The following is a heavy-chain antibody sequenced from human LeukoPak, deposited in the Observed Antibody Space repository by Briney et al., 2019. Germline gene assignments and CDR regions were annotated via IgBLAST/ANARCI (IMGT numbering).Heavy chain of an antibody. CDR2: ISSSSSYI. D-gene: IGHD2-2*01. V-gene: IGHV3-21*01. J-gene: IGHJ5*02. CDR1: GFTFSSYS. CDR3: ARVVPAAIFEIKGRNWFDP. Sequence: PGGSLRLSCAASGFTFSSYSMNWVRQAPGKGLEWVSSISSSSSYIYYADSVKGRFTISRDNAKNSLYLQMNSLRAEDTAVYYCARVVPAAIFEIKGRNWFDPWGQGTLVTVSS.